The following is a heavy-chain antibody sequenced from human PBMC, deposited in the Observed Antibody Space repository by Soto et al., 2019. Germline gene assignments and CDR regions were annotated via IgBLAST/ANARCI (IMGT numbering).Heavy chain of an antibody. V-gene: IGHV4-4*02. CDR1: GGSVYTDYW. Sequence: SETLSLTCAVSGGSVYTDYWWSWVRQAPGKGLEWIGGVHHSGSTNYIPSLTSRLTMSVDTSQKQVSLKLTSVTAADTAVYYCARLPYSYSGYDETYFDYWGQGTLVTVSS. CDR2: VHHSGST. J-gene: IGHJ4*02. D-gene: IGHD5-12*01. CDR3: ARLPYSYSGYDETYFDY.